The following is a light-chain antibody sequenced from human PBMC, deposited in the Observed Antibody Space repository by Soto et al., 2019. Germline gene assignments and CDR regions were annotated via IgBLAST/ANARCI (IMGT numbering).Light chain of an antibody. CDR1: QDISTF. J-gene: IGKJ2*01. V-gene: IGKV1-17*03. Sequence: DIQMTQSPSAMSASVGDRVTITCRASQDISTFLAWFQQKPGKVPKRLICAASSLHSGVPSRFSGSGSGTEFTLTISNLQPEDFATYYCLHHKPCPYTLGQGTKLEL. CDR2: AAS. CDR3: LHHKPCPYT.